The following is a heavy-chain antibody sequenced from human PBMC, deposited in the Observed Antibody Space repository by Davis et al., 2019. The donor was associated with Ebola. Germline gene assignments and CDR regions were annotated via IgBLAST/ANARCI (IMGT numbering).Heavy chain of an antibody. D-gene: IGHD4-17*01. J-gene: IGHJ6*02. V-gene: IGHV1-8*01. CDR1: RYTFTSYD. CDR2: MNPNSGNT. Sequence: AASVKVSCKASRYTFTSYDINWVRQATGQGLEWTGWMNPNSGNTGYAQKFQGRVTMTRNTSISTAYMELSSLRSEGTAVYYCARDLYGPNYYYAMDVWGQGTTVTVSS. CDR3: ARDLYGPNYYYAMDV.